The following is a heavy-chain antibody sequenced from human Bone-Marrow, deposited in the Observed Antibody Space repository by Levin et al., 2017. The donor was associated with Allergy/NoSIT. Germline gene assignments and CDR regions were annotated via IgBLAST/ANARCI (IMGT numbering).Heavy chain of an antibody. D-gene: IGHD6-13*01. CDR2: ITTTSNYI. CDR3: ARAAGAAGRGGMDV. J-gene: IGHJ6*02. CDR1: GFPFSTYG. V-gene: IGHV3-21*01. Sequence: LSLTCATSGFPFSTYGMAWVRQAPGKGLEWVASITTTSNYIHYADSVKGRFTISRDNANNSLSLQMNRLRGEDTAVYYCARAAGAAGRGGMDVWGQGATVTVSS.